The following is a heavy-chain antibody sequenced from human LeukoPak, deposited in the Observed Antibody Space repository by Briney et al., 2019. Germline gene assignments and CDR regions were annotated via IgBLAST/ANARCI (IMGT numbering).Heavy chain of an antibody. Sequence: SETLSLTCSVSGGLISSSGNFYWGWLRQVPGKGLEWIGSVYYTGYSYDNPSLKSRVTVSVDTSKNQFSLKLNSVTAADTAIYYCARQGAITARRTHYYAMDVWGPGTTVTVSS. J-gene: IGHJ6*02. CDR2: VYYTGYS. CDR3: ARQGAITARRTHYYAMDV. V-gene: IGHV4-39*01. CDR1: GGLISSSGNFY. D-gene: IGHD1-20*01.